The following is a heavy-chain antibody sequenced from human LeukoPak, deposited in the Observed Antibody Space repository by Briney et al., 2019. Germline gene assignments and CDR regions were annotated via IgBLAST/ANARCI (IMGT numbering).Heavy chain of an antibody. CDR2: IYYSGST. V-gene: IGHV4-39*07. Sequence: SETLSLTCTVSGGSISSSSYYWGWIRQPPGKGLEWIGSIYYSGSTYYNPSLKSRVTISVDTSKNQFSLKLSSVTAADTAVYYCARPKRDGYNEGGIDYWGQGTLVTVSS. CDR1: GGSISSSSYY. CDR3: ARPKRDGYNEGGIDY. D-gene: IGHD5-24*01. J-gene: IGHJ4*02.